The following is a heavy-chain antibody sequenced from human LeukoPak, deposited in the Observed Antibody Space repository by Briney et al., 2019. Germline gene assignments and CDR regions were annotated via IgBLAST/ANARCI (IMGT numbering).Heavy chain of an antibody. CDR3: ARSGGHDAFDI. D-gene: IGHD4-23*01. Sequence: SQTLSLTCAISADSVSSYSAAWSWIRQSPSRGLEWLGRTYYRSKWYNDYAVSVKSRITINPDTSKNQFSLQLTSVTPEDTAVYYCARSGGHDAFDIWGQGTMVTVSS. V-gene: IGHV6-1*01. CDR2: TYYRSKWYN. CDR1: ADSVSSYSAA. J-gene: IGHJ3*02.